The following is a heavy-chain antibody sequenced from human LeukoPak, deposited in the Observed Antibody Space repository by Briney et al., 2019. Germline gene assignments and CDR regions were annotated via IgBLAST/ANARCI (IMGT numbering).Heavy chain of an antibody. CDR1: GYTFTSYG. CDR2: ISAYNGNT. Sequence: ASVKVSCKASGYTFTSYGISWVRQAPGQGLEWMGWISAYNGNTNYAQKLQGRVTMTTDTSTSTAYMELRSLRSDDTAVYYCARDFAWDSSGYYGYWGQGTLVTVSS. D-gene: IGHD3-22*01. CDR3: ARDFAWDSSGYYGY. V-gene: IGHV1-18*01. J-gene: IGHJ4*02.